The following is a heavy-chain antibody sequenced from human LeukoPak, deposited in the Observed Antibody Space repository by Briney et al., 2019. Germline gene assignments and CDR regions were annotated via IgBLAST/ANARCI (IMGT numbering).Heavy chain of an antibody. CDR1: GFSFSTYG. Sequence: PGGSLRLSCEVSGFSFSTYGMYWVRQAPGKGLESVAVISYDGSKTYYADSVKGRSTISRDNPKNTVYLQLNSLRAEDTAAYYCARLPPSVFGVGTGDFDYWGQGTLVTVSS. J-gene: IGHJ4*02. V-gene: IGHV3-30*03. CDR2: ISYDGSKT. D-gene: IGHD2-8*02. CDR3: ARLPPSVFGVGTGDFDY.